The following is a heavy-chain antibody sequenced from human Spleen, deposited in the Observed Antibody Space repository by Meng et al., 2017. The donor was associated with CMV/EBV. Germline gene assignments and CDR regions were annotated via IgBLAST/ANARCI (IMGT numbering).Heavy chain of an antibody. V-gene: IGHV3-21*01. CDR1: GFTLSSYG. CDR2: ITSRSSYI. CDR3: ARPYGGNSQGAFDI. Sequence: GESLKISCAASGFTLSSYGMHWVRQAPGKGLEWVSCITSRSSYIYYSDSVKGRFTISRDDANNSLYLQMNSLRAEDTAVYYCARPYGGNSQGAFDIWGQGTMVTVSS. J-gene: IGHJ3*02. D-gene: IGHD4-23*01.